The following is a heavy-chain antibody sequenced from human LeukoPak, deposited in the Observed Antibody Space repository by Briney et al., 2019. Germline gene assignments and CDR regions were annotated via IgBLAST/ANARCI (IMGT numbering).Heavy chain of an antibody. V-gene: IGHV3-23*01. Sequence: GGSLRLSCAASGFTFSSFAMSWVRQAPEKGLEWVSVISGSGGSTSYADSVKGRFTISRDNSKNTLYLQMNSLRAEDTAVYYCAKEVVARLGDYWGQGTLVTVSS. D-gene: IGHD1-1*01. J-gene: IGHJ4*02. CDR3: AKEVVARLGDY. CDR1: GFTFSSFA. CDR2: ISGSGGST.